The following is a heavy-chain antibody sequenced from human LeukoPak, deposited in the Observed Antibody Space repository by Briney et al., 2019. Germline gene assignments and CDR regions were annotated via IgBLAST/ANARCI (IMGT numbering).Heavy chain of an antibody. CDR3: TRSLNSGSYPDY. D-gene: IGHD1-26*01. V-gene: IGHV3-74*01. Sequence: PGRSLRLSCAASGFTFSSYWMHWVRHAPGKGLVWVSRVNSDGSRTDYADSVKGRITISRDNAKNTLYLQMNSLRAEDTAVYYCTRSLNSGSYPDYWGQGTLVTVSS. CDR1: GFTFSSYW. J-gene: IGHJ4*02. CDR2: VNSDGSRT.